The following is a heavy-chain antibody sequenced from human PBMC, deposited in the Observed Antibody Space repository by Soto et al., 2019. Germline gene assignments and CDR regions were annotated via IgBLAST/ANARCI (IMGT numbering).Heavy chain of an antibody. J-gene: IGHJ3*02. CDR3: ARDHYYERGGDDAFDI. V-gene: IGHV1-69*01. CDR1: GGTFSSYA. CDR2: IIPIFGTA. D-gene: IGHD3-22*01. Sequence: QVQLVQSGAKVKKPGSSVKVSCKASGGTFSSYAISWVRQAPGQGLEWMGGIIPIFGTANYAQKFQGRVTITADESTSTAYMELSSLRSEDTAVYYCARDHYYERGGDDAFDIWGQGTMVTVSS.